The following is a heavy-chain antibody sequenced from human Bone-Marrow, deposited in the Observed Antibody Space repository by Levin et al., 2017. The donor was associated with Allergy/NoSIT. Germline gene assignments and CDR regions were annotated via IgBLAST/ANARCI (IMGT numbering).Heavy chain of an antibody. D-gene: IGHD2-2*01. Sequence: GASVKVSCKVSGYTLTELSMHWVRQAPGKGLEWMGGFDPEDGETIYAQKFQGRVTMTEDTSTDTAYMELSSLRSEDTAVYYCATSVEGIVVVPAAVLYDDGMDVWGQGTTVTVSS. CDR1: GYTLTELS. J-gene: IGHJ6*02. CDR3: ATSVEGIVVVPAAVLYDDGMDV. V-gene: IGHV1-24*01. CDR2: FDPEDGET.